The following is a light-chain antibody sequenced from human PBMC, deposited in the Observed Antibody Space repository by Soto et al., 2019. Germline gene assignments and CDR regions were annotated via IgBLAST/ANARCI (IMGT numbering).Light chain of an antibody. CDR3: QQYENLPRT. V-gene: IGKV1-33*01. Sequence: DIQITQSPSSLSASVGDSVTITCQASQDSSNYLNWYQQNPGKAPQLLIYDSSNLETGDPSRFSGSGSGTDFHLTISSQQPEDIATYYCQQYENLPRTFGQGTKVEIK. CDR2: DSS. CDR1: QDSSNY. J-gene: IGKJ1*01.